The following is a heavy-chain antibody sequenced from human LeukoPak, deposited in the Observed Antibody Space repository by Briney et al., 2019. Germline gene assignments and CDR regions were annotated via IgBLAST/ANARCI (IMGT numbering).Heavy chain of an antibody. CDR3: ARENWMTTVNHFDY. D-gene: IGHD4-17*01. J-gene: IGHJ4*02. CDR1: GGSISSSSYY. Sequence: PSETLSLTCTVSGGSISSSSYYWGWIRQPPGKGLEWIGEINHSGSTNYNPSLKSRVTISVDTSKNQFSLELSSVTAADTAVYYCARENWMTTVNHFDYWGQGTLVTVSS. CDR2: INHSGST. V-gene: IGHV4-39*07.